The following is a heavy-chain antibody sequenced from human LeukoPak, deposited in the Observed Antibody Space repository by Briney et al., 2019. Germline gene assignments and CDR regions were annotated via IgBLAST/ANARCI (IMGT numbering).Heavy chain of an antibody. J-gene: IGHJ6*03. Sequence: SETLSLSCTVSGTSISSSAYYWGWTRQVPGKGLEWIGSIYYSGTAYYNPSLESRVTISEDTSRSRFSLMLTSVTAADTAVYYCARQASDYYYYYMDVWGQGTTVIVAS. CDR1: GTSISSSAYY. CDR2: IYYSGTA. V-gene: IGHV4-39*01. CDR3: ARQASDYYYYYMDV.